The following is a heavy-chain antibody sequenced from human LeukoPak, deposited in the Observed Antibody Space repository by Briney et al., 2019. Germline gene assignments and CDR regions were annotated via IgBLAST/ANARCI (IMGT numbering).Heavy chain of an antibody. V-gene: IGHV4-59*01. D-gene: IGHD7-27*01. CDR1: GGSISSYY. J-gene: IGHJ5*02. CDR3: ARQEWGSNWFDP. Sequence: PSETLSLTCTVSGGSISSYYWSWIRQPSGMGLEWIGSIYYSGSTNYNPSLKSRVTISVDKSKNQFSLKVSSVTAADTAVYYCARQEWGSNWFDPWGQGTLVTVSS. CDR2: IYYSGST.